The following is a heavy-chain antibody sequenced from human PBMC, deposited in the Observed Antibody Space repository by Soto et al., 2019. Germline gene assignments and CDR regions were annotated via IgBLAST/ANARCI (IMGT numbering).Heavy chain of an antibody. J-gene: IGHJ4*02. V-gene: IGHV1-69*12. CDR3: ARGVAGGYAISFDY. D-gene: IGHD3-22*01. CDR2: IIPIFGTA. CDR1: GGTFSSYA. Sequence: QVQLVQSGAEVKKPGSSVKVSCKTSGGTFSSYAISWVRQAPGQGLEWMGGIIPIFGTANYAQKFQGRVTITADESTSTAYMELSRLRSEDTGVNYCARGVAGGYAISFDYWGQGTLVTVSS.